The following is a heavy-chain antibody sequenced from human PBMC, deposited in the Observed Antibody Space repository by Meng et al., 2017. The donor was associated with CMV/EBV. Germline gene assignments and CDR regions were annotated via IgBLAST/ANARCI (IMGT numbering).Heavy chain of an antibody. CDR3: ARTPSYSGSQRPFDY. CDR2: INPNSGGT. Sequence: QVQLVPVGAGVQKPGAPLKFSCNASGYTFTGYYMHWVRQAPGQGLEWMGWINPNSGGTNYAQKFQGRVTMTRDTSISTAYMELSRLRSDDTAVYYCARTPSYSGSQRPFDYWGQGTLVTVSS. D-gene: IGHD1-26*01. J-gene: IGHJ4*02. CDR1: GYTFTGYY. V-gene: IGHV1-2*02.